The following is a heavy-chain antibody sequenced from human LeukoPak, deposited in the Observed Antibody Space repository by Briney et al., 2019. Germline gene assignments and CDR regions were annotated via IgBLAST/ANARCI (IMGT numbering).Heavy chain of an antibody. Sequence: SKTLSLTCTVSGVSFSNYYWSWIRQPAGKGLEWIGRIYSSGTTNYNASLKSRVTMSVDTSKNQFSLKLSSVTAADTAVYYCARGKSGYYNFDYWGQGTLVTVSS. D-gene: IGHD3-3*01. V-gene: IGHV4-4*07. CDR2: IYSSGTT. CDR1: GVSFSNYY. J-gene: IGHJ4*02. CDR3: ARGKSGYYNFDY.